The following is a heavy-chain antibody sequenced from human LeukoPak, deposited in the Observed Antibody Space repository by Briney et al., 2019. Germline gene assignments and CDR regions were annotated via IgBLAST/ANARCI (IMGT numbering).Heavy chain of an antibody. Sequence: ASVKVSCKVSGYTLTDLSMHWVRHSPGKGLEWMGGFDPQDDETIYAKKFQGRVTMTEDTSTDTAYMELSSLRVEDTAIYYCAKDRYGDYADAEYFQHWGQGTLVTVSS. CDR1: GYTLTDLS. CDR2: FDPQDDET. V-gene: IGHV1-24*01. D-gene: IGHD4-17*01. CDR3: AKDRYGDYADAEYFQH. J-gene: IGHJ1*01.